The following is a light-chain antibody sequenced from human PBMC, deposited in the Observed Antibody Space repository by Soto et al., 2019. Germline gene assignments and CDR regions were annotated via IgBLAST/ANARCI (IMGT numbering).Light chain of an antibody. CDR3: QQRSNWPPWT. V-gene: IGKV3-11*01. CDR2: DAS. CDR1: QDVRRY. J-gene: IGKJ1*01. Sequence: VLTQSPGSLSLSPGERATLSCRASQDVRRYLAWYQQKPGQAPRRLVYDASTRASGVPARFSGSGSATDFTLTISSLEPEDSAVYYCQQRSNWPPWTFGQGTKVEIK.